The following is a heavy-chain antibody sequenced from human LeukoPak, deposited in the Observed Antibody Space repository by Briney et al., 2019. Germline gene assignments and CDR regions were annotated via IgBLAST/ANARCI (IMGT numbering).Heavy chain of an antibody. CDR2: IYYSGST. CDR1: GGSISSSSYY. J-gene: IGHJ3*02. CDR3: ARSLAYYYDSSGGAFDI. Sequence: PSETLSLTCTVSGGSISSSSYYWGWIRQPPGKGLEWIGSIYYSGSTYYNPSLKSRVTISVDRSKNQFSLKLSSVTAADTAVYYCARSLAYYYDSSGGAFDIWGQGTMVTVSS. V-gene: IGHV4-39*07. D-gene: IGHD3-22*01.